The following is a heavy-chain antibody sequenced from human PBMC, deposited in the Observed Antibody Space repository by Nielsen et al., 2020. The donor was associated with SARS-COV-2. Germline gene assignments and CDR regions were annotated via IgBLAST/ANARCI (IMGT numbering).Heavy chain of an antibody. CDR3: ARGARYRSARVSFRTRYLDY. J-gene: IGHJ4*02. Sequence: PGKGLEWIGSIYYSGSTYYNPSLKSRVTISVDTSKNQFSLKLSSVTAADTAVYYCARGARYRSARVSFRTRYLDYWGQGTLVTVSS. D-gene: IGHD3-10*01. V-gene: IGHV4-39*01. CDR2: IYYSGST.